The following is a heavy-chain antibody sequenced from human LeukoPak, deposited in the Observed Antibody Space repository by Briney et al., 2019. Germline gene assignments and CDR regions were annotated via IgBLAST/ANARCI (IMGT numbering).Heavy chain of an antibody. Sequence: SETLSLTCTVSGGSISGYYWSWIRQPPGKGLEWIGCIFYSGSTNYNPSLKSRVTISVDTSKNQFSLKLSSVTAADTAVYFCARHSNFFDYWGQGTLVTVSS. CDR1: GGSISGYY. D-gene: IGHD4-11*01. V-gene: IGHV4-59*01. J-gene: IGHJ4*02. CDR3: ARHSNFFDY. CDR2: IFYSGST.